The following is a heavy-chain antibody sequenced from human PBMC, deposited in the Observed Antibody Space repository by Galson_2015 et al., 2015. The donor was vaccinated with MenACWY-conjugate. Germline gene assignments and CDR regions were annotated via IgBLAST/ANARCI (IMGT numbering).Heavy chain of an antibody. V-gene: IGHV3-66*01. CDR3: ARVIRFLGEFDP. J-gene: IGHJ5*02. Sequence: SLRLSCAASGFRVSSNYMTWVRRAPGKGLEWVSVIYSGGNTYYADSVEGRFTISRDNSKNTLFLQMNSLRAEDTAVYYCARVIRFLGEFDPWGQGTLVTVSS. CDR2: IYSGGNT. D-gene: IGHD3-3*01. CDR1: GFRVSSNY.